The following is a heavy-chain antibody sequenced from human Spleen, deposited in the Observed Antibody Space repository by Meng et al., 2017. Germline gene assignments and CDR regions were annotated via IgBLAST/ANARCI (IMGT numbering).Heavy chain of an antibody. CDR2: ISGSRGGT. CDR3: AKGRGDTATSSDTFDI. Sequence: GGSLRLSCVASGFIFKNYAMRWVRQAPGKGLEWVSGISGSRGGTYYADSVKGRFTVSRDNSKNTLYLQLNSLRADDTAVYFCAKGRGDTATSSDTFDIWGQGTMVTVSS. CDR1: GFIFKNYA. J-gene: IGHJ3*02. V-gene: IGHV3-23*01. D-gene: IGHD5-18*01.